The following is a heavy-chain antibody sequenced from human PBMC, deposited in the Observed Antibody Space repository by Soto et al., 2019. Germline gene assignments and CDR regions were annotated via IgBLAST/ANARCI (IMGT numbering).Heavy chain of an antibody. CDR2: IYSAGST. V-gene: IGHV3-53*01. J-gene: IGHJ4*02. Sequence: PGGSLRLSCAASGLTVSSSYMSWVRQAPGKGLQWVSVIYSAGSTYYANSVKGRFTISRDISTNMVYLQMSSLTDEDTAVYYCGSARAPHYSSAIFFDIWGPGALVAVSS. CDR3: GSARAPHYSSAIFFDI. D-gene: IGHD4-4*01. CDR1: GLTVSSSY.